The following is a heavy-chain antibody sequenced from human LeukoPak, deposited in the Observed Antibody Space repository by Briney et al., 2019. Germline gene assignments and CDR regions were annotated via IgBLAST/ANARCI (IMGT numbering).Heavy chain of an antibody. J-gene: IGHJ4*02. CDR2: IKEDGSEK. D-gene: IGHD3-16*01. Sequence: GGSLRLPCAASGFTFSTYWMSWVRRAPGKGLEDVAKIKEDGSEKYYVDSVKGRFTISRDNAKKSLYLEMNSLRAEDTAVYYCARGGHLAHWGQGTLVTVSS. CDR1: GFTFSTYW. V-gene: IGHV3-7*01. CDR3: ARGGHLAH.